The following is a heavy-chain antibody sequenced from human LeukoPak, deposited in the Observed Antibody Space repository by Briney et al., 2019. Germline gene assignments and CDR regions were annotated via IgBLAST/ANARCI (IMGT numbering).Heavy chain of an antibody. V-gene: IGHV1-18*01. CDR1: GYTFTSYS. D-gene: IGHD2-2*01. CDR3: ARGPIIDIAIIPAADEYYYMDV. Sequence: ASVKVSCKASGYTFTSYSINWVRQAPGQGLEWMGWISAYNGNTNYAQKLQGRVTMTTDTSTSTAYMELRSLRSDDTAVYYCARGPIIDIAIIPAADEYYYMDVWGKGTTVTVSS. CDR2: ISAYNGNT. J-gene: IGHJ6*03.